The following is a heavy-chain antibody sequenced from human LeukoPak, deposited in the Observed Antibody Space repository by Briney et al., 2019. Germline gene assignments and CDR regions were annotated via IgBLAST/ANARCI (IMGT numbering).Heavy chain of an antibody. CDR2: IRHDGHT. D-gene: IGHD5-12*01. CDR1: VSSYFTTSYC. J-gene: IGHJ3*01. V-gene: IGHV4-38-2*02. CDR3: ARQVATKGEWAFDV. Sequence: SETLSLTCTVSVSSYFTTSYCWGWIRQPPGKGLEWIASIRHDGHTYYNASLKSQVTISFDMSRKQFSLQFNSLTAADTAVYYCARQVATKGEWAFDVWGQGTMVTVSS.